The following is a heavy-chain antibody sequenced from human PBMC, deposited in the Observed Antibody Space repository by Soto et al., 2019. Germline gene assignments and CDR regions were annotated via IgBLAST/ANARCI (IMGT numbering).Heavy chain of an antibody. CDR2: IIPTIGTT. V-gene: IGHV1-69*12. D-gene: IGHD5-12*01. J-gene: IGHJ4*02. Sequence: QVQLVQSGAEVKKPGSSVKVSCKASGDTFTIFAISWVRQAPGQGLEWMGGIIPTIGTTNYAQRFQGRITSTGDESTGTAYMELSSLKSEDTAVYYCARGLGSGYDPGDYWGQGTLVTVSS. CDR1: GDTFTIFA. CDR3: ARGLGSGYDPGDY.